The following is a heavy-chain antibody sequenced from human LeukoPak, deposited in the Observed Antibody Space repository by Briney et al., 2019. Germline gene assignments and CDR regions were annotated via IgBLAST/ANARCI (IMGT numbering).Heavy chain of an antibody. CDR2: ISSSGSTI. D-gene: IGHD3-10*01. J-gene: IGHJ3*02. CDR3: AMKYLRFGEFVKSDAFDI. V-gene: IGHV3-11*04. CDR1: GFTFSDYY. Sequence: PGGSLRLSCAASGFTFSDYYMSWIRQAPGKGLEWVSYISSSGSTIYYADSVKGRFTISRDNAKNSLYLQMNSLRAEDTAVYYCAMKYLRFGEFVKSDAFDIWGQGTMVTVSS.